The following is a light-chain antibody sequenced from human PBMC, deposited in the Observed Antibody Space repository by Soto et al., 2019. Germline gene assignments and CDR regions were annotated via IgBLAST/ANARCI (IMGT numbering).Light chain of an antibody. J-gene: IGKJ4*01. V-gene: IGKV3-20*01. Sequence: EIVLTHSPGTLSLSPWERVTLSCRASQSVGSRYLAWYQQKPGQAPRLLIYAASTRATGIPDRFSGSGSGTAFTHTITRLEPEDIAVYYCQYYGTSVFIFGGGTKVDIK. CDR3: QYYGTSVFI. CDR2: AAS. CDR1: QSVGSRY.